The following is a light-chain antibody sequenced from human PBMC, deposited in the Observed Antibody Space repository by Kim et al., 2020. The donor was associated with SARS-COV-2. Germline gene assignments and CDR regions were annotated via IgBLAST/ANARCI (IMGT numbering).Light chain of an antibody. CDR3: QHRSDWL. V-gene: IGKV3-11*01. CDR2: DAS. Sequence: LALSPGRIATRSCRASQRLSAHLAWYQKKPGQAPRLLIFDASERATDIPPRFSGSGSGTDFTLTISSLEPEDFAVYYCQHRSDWLFGPGTKVDIK. J-gene: IGKJ3*01. CDR1: QRLSAH.